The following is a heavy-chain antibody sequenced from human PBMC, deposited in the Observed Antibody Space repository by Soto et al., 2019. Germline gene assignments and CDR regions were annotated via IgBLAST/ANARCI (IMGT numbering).Heavy chain of an antibody. D-gene: IGHD5-12*01. Sequence: EVPLLESGGGLVQPGGSLRLSCAASGFTFDIYAMSWVRQAPGKGLEWVSTIIGSGGTPYYADSVKGRFTISRDNSKNTLYVQMNSLRADDTAEYYCAKHSGYDHYYDMDVWGQGTTVTVSS. CDR2: IIGSGGTP. J-gene: IGHJ6*02. CDR1: GFTFDIYA. V-gene: IGHV3-23*01. CDR3: AKHSGYDHYYDMDV.